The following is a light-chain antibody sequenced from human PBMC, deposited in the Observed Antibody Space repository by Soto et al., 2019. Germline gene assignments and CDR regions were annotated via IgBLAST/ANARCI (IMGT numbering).Light chain of an antibody. CDR1: DTDIGNYNY. V-gene: IGLV2-14*01. Sequence: QSALTQPASVSGSPGQSITISCFGSDTDIGNYNYVSWYQQYPGKVPKLLIYEVVRRPSGISTRFSGPKSGTTASLTISGLQPEDEAHYYCSSYSYLDIPVLLGGGTKLTVL. CDR3: SSYSYLDIPVL. CDR2: EVV. J-gene: IGLJ2*01.